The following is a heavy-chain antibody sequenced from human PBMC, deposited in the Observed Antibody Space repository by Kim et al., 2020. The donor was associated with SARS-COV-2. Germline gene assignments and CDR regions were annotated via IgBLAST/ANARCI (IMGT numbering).Heavy chain of an antibody. Sequence: GGSLRLSCVASGFTFGIYGMHCARQAPGKGLQWVAVISYDGSNIYYADSVKGRFTISRDNSKNTLYLQMNSVRAEDTAVYYCAKKPDDRSTWGQHGMDVWGQGTSVTVSS. D-gene: IGHD1-1*01. CDR2: ISYDGSNI. CDR3: AKKPDDRSTWGQHGMDV. V-gene: IGHV3-30*18. CDR1: GFTFGIYG. J-gene: IGHJ6*02.